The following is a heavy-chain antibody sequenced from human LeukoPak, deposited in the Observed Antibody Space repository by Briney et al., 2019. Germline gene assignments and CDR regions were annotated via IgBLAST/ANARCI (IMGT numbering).Heavy chain of an antibody. CDR1: GFTFSSYA. D-gene: IGHD3-3*01. V-gene: IGHV3-23*01. CDR2: ISGSGGST. CDR3: ARDPLPNADYDFWSGSDY. Sequence: GGSLRLSCAASGFTFSSYAMSWVRQAPGKGLEWVSAISGSGGSTYYADSVKGRFTISRDNSKNTLYLQMNSLRAEDTAVYYCARDPLPNADYDFWSGSDYWGQGTLVTVSS. J-gene: IGHJ4*02.